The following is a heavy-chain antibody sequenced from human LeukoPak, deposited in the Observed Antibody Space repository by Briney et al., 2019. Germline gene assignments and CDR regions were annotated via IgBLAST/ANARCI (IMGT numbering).Heavy chain of an antibody. J-gene: IGHJ4*02. V-gene: IGHV3-30*04. CDR3: AREDPAAVVSN. Sequence: PGGSLRLSCAASGFTFRSYAMHWVRQAPGKGLEWEAAISYDGSNKKYADSVKGRFTISRDNSKNTLYLQMNSLRAEDTAVYYCAREDPAAVVSNWGQGTLVTVSS. D-gene: IGHD3-22*01. CDR2: ISYDGSNK. CDR1: GFTFRSYA.